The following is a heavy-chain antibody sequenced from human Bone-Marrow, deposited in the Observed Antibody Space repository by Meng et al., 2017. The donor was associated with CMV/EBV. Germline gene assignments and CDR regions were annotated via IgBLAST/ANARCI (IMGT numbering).Heavy chain of an antibody. CDR3: ARDCEWLVEDCFPH. V-gene: IGHV3-66*02. D-gene: IGHD6-19*01. CDR1: GFTVSSNY. Sequence: GESLKISCAASGFTVSSNYMSWVRQAPGKGLEWVSVIYSGGSTYYADSVKGRFTISRDNSRNTLYLQMNSLRAEDTAVYYCARDCEWLVEDCFPHWGQCPLVNVYS. J-gene: IGHJ1*01. CDR2: IYSGGST.